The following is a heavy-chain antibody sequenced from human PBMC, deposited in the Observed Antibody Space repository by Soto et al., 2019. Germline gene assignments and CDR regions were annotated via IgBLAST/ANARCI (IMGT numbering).Heavy chain of an antibody. Sequence: SETLSLTCTDSGGSISSYYWSWIRQPPGKGLEWIGYIYYSGSTNYNPSLKSRVTISVDTSKNQFSLKLTSVTAADTAVYYCATSYGNAWYTNWGQGTQVTVSS. D-gene: IGHD6-13*01. J-gene: IGHJ4*02. CDR3: ATSYGNAWYTN. CDR2: IYYSGST. V-gene: IGHV4-59*01. CDR1: GGSISSYY.